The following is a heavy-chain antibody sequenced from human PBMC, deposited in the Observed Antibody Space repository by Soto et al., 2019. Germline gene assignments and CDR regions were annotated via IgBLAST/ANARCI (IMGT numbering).Heavy chain of an antibody. CDR2: ISSSGSTI. J-gene: IGHJ4*02. D-gene: IGHD3-16*02. Sequence: LRLSCAASGFTFRDYYMSWIRQAPGKGLEWVSYISSSGSTIYYADSVKGRFTISRDNAKNSLYLQMNSLRVEDTAVYYCARTRRDYDYVWGSYRALVCGQGTLVTVSS. CDR1: GFTFRDYY. CDR3: ARTRRDYDYVWGSYRALV. V-gene: IGHV3-11*01.